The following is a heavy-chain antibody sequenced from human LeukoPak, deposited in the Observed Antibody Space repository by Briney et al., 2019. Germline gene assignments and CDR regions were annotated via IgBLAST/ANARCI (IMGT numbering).Heavy chain of an antibody. CDR1: GYTFTGYY. V-gene: IGHV1-2*02. D-gene: IGHD1-26*01. J-gene: IGHJ4*02. Sequence: ASVKVSCKASGYTFTGYYMHWVRQAPGQGLEWMGWINPNSGGTNYAQKFQGRVTMTRNTSISTAYMELSRLRSDDTAVYYCARVVGATTFYFTYWGQGTPVTVSS. CDR2: INPNSGGT. CDR3: ARVVGATTFYFTY.